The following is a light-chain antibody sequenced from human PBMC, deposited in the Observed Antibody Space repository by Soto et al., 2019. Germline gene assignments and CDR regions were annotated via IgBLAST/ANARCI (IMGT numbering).Light chain of an antibody. CDR1: SSDVGGYNY. CDR3: SSFTTSSTWV. CDR2: EVS. Sequence: QSALTQPASVSGSPGQSITVSCTGTSSDVGGYNYVSWYQQHPGKAPKLVIYEVSDRPSGISNRFSGSKSGNTASLTISGLRAEDEADYYCSSFTTSSTWVFGGATKLTVL. J-gene: IGLJ3*02. V-gene: IGLV2-14*01.